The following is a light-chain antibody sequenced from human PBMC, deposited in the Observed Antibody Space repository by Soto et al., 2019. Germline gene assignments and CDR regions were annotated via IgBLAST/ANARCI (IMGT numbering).Light chain of an antibody. CDR2: AAS. CDR1: QDIGRR. V-gene: IGKV1-12*01. J-gene: IGKJ1*01. Sequence: DIQMTQSPSSVSASIGDRFTITCRASQDIGRRLAWFQQKPGKAPXXLIQAASSLQGGVPSRFSGSGSGTDFTLTISSLQPEDFAVYYCQQYGSSGTFGQGTKVDIK. CDR3: QQYGSSGT.